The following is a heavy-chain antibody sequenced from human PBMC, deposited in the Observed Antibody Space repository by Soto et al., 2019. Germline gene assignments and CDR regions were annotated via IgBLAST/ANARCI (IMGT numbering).Heavy chain of an antibody. Sequence: SETLSLTCTVSGYSISSGYQWGWIRQPPGKGLEWIGSIHHSGTTYYNPSLKSRLTISVDTSKNQFSLKLSSVTAADTAVYYCARTIYCFDDVCSPLYGMDVWGQGTTVTVSS. V-gene: IGHV4-38-2*02. CDR1: GYSISSGYQ. CDR2: IHHSGTT. J-gene: IGHJ6*02. CDR3: ARTIYCFDDVCSPLYGMDV. D-gene: IGHD2-8*01.